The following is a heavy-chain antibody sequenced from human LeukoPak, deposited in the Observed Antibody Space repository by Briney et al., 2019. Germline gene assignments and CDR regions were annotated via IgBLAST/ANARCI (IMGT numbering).Heavy chain of an antibody. CDR3: AKYSYYDFWSGYQFDY. Sequence: GGSLRLSCAASGFTFSSYAMSWVRQAPGKGLEWVSAISGSGGSTYYADSVKGRFTISRDNSKNTLYLQMNSLRAEDTAVYYCAKYSYYDFWSGYQFDYRGQGTLVTVSS. J-gene: IGHJ4*02. CDR1: GFTFSSYA. V-gene: IGHV3-23*01. CDR2: ISGSGGST. D-gene: IGHD3-3*01.